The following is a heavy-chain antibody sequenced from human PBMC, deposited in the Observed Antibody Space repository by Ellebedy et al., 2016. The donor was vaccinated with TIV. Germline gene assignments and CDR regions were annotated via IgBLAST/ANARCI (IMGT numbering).Heavy chain of an antibody. CDR1: GFIFSSYS. CDR3: ARVYDSIDY. J-gene: IGHJ4*02. D-gene: IGHD3-22*01. CDR2: IKQDGSEK. V-gene: IGHV3-7*01. Sequence: PGGSLRLSCAASGFIFSSYSMMWFRQAPGKGLEWVANIKQDGSEKYYVDSVKGRFTISRDNAKNSLYLQMNSLRAEDTAVYYCARVYDSIDYWGQGTLVTVSS.